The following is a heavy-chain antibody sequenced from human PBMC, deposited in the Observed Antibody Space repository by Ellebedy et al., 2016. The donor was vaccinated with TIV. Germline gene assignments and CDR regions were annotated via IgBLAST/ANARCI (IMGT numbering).Heavy chain of an antibody. CDR1: GFTFDDYA. Sequence: GGSLRLXCAASGFTFDDYAMHWVRQAPGKGLEWVSGISWNSGSIGYADSVKGRFTISRDNSKNTLYLQMNSLRSEDTAVYYCVPYYYDSSGYYPRPAFDYWGQGTLVTVSS. J-gene: IGHJ4*02. V-gene: IGHV3-9*01. CDR3: VPYYYDSSGYYPRPAFDY. CDR2: ISWNSGSI. D-gene: IGHD3-22*01.